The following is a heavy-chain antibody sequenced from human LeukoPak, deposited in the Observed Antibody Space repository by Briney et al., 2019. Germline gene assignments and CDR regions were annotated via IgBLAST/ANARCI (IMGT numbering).Heavy chain of an antibody. D-gene: IGHD1-26*01. CDR3: AKEWELLRFPDY. Sequence: GGSLRLSCAASGFTFSSYGMHWVRQAPGKGLEWVAVISYDGSNKYYADSVKGRFTISRDNSKNTLYPQMNSLRAEDTAVYYCAKEWELLRFPDYWGQGTLVTVSS. J-gene: IGHJ4*02. V-gene: IGHV3-30*18. CDR2: ISYDGSNK. CDR1: GFTFSSYG.